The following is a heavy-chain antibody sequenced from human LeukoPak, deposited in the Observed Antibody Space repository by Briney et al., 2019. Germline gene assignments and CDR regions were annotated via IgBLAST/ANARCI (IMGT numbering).Heavy chain of an antibody. CDR2: IKQDGSQK. Sequence: GGSLRLSCAASGFTFSSYSMNWVRQAPGKGLEWVANIKQDGSQKYYVDSVKGRFTISRVNAKNSLYLQMNSLRVEDTAVYYCVRALGGGSYWGQGTLVIVSP. V-gene: IGHV3-7*03. J-gene: IGHJ4*02. CDR1: GFTFSSYS. D-gene: IGHD5-24*01. CDR3: VRALGGGSY.